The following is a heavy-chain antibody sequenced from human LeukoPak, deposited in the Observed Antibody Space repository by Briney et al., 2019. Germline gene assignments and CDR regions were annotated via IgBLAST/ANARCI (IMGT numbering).Heavy chain of an antibody. V-gene: IGHV3-53*01. CDR2: IYNIGTT. J-gene: IGHJ2*01. CDR1: GFTVSNNY. D-gene: IGHD2-21*01. Sequence: PGGSLRLSCAASGFTVSNNYMSWDRQAPGKGLEWVSIIYNIGTTYYTDSVKGRFTISRDNSKNTLYLQMNSLRADDTGVYYCVKDLFLWDFDLWGRGTLVTVSS. CDR3: VKDLFLWDFDL.